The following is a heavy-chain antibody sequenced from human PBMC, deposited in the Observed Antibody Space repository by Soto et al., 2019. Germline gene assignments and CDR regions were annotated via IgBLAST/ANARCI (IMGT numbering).Heavy chain of an antibody. CDR1: GFTFSSYD. V-gene: IGHV3-13*01. J-gene: IGHJ5*02. CDR2: IGTAGDT. Sequence: GGSLRLSCAASGFTFSSYDMHWVRQATGKGPEWVSAIGTAGDTYYPGSVKGRFTISRENAKNSLYLQMNSLRAEDTAVYYCARAPYSSSWISGFDPWGQGTLVTVSS. CDR3: ARAPYSSSWISGFDP. D-gene: IGHD6-13*01.